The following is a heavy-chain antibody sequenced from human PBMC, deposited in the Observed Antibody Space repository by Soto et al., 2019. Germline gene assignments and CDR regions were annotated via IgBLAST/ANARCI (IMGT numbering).Heavy chain of an antibody. V-gene: IGHV3-33*01. D-gene: IGHD1-26*01. CDR1: GFVYNTYA. CDR2: IWNDGSKK. CDR3: ARTRSAWSDFHYYSLDV. J-gene: IGHJ6*02. Sequence: VQLVESGGGVVQPGMSLRLSCAASGFVYNTYAMHWVRLSPGKGLEWVALIWNDGSKKYYVDSVKGRFTISRDNSQNTLSLQMDSLRGEDTAVYYCARTRSAWSDFHYYSLDVWGQGTTVTVSS.